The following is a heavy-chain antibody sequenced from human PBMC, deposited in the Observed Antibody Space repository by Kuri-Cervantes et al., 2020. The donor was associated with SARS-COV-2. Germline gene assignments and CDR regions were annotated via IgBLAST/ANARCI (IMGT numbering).Heavy chain of an antibody. CDR2: IKQDGSEK. Sequence: GGSLRLSCAASGFTFSDYYMSWIRQAPGKGLEWVANIKQDGSEKYYVDSVKGRFTISRDNAKNSLYLQMNSLRAEDTAVYYCAREYYYDSSGRGFDYWGQGTLVTVSS. J-gene: IGHJ4*02. CDR3: AREYYYDSSGRGFDY. D-gene: IGHD3-22*01. V-gene: IGHV3-7*01. CDR1: GFTFSDYY.